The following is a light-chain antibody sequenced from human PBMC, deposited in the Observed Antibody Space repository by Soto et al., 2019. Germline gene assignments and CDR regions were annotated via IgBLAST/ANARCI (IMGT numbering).Light chain of an antibody. V-gene: IGLV2-8*01. CDR3: SSYAGNYNLV. CDR1: SSDVGSYKF. Sequence: QSALTQPPSASGSPGQSVTISCTGTSSDVGSYKFVSWYRQHPGKAPKLMMYEVSKRPSGVPDRFSGSKSGNTASLTVSGLQAEDEADYFCSSYAGNYNLVFGGWTKLTV. CDR2: EVS. J-gene: IGLJ2*01.